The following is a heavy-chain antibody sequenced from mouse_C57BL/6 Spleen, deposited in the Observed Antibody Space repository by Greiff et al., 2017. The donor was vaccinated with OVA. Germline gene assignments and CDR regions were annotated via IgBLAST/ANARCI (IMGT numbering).Heavy chain of an antibody. Sequence: DVKLQESGPGLVKPSQSLSLTCSVTGYSITSGYYWNWIRQFPGNKLEWMGYISYDGSNNYNPSLKNRISITRDTSKNQFFLKLNSVTTEDTATYYCAREDDYDLAWFAYWGQGTLVTVSA. CDR3: AREDDYDLAWFAY. J-gene: IGHJ3*01. D-gene: IGHD2-4*01. CDR1: GYSITSGYY. V-gene: IGHV3-6*01. CDR2: ISYDGSN.